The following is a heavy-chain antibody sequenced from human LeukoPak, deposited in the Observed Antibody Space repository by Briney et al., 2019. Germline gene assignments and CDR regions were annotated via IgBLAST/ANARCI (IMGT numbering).Heavy chain of an antibody. V-gene: IGHV3-66*01. CDR3: AGSSDWHGGDY. Sequence: GGSLRLSCAASDFTVSGNYMSWARQAPGRGLEWLSIIYSGGDSHYAESVKGRFSISRDNVKNTLYLQMNSLRAEDTAVYYCAGSSDWHGGDYWGQGTLVTVSS. D-gene: IGHD2-21*02. CDR2: IYSGGDS. CDR1: DFTVSGNY. J-gene: IGHJ4*02.